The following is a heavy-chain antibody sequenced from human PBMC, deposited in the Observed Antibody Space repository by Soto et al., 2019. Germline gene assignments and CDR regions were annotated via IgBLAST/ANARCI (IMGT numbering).Heavy chain of an antibody. V-gene: IGHV4-30-4*01. J-gene: IGHJ4*02. Sequence: SETLSLTCTVSGGSISSGDYYWSWIRQPPGKGLEWIGYIYYSGSTYYNPSLKSRVTISVDTSKNQFSLKLSSVTAADTAVYYCATRPGGNSGFFPFDYWGQGTLVTVSS. D-gene: IGHD2-21*02. CDR1: GGSISSGDYY. CDR3: ATRPGGNSGFFPFDY. CDR2: IYYSGST.